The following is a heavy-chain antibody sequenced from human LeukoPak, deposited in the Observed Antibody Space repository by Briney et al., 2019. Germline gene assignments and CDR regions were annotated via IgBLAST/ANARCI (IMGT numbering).Heavy chain of an antibody. D-gene: IGHD3-10*01. Sequence: PGGSLRLSCAASGFTFSSFSMNWVRQAPGKGLEWVSSISSTSTYIYYADSLRGRFTISRDNAKNSLYLQMSSLRAEDTAVYYCAREMGYMVRGVLPFDYWGQGTLVTVSS. CDR2: ISSTSTYI. CDR3: AREMGYMVRGVLPFDY. J-gene: IGHJ4*02. V-gene: IGHV3-21*01. CDR1: GFTFSSFS.